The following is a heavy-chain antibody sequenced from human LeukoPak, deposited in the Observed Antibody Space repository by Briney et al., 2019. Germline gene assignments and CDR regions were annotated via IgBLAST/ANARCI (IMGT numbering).Heavy chain of an antibody. V-gene: IGHV3-33*03. CDR2: LWYDGSNK. D-gene: IGHD4-17*01. Sequence: PGGSLRLSCAASGFSFSSYGMHWVRQAPGKGLEGVAALWYDGSNKYYADSVKGRFTISRDNSKNTMYLQMNSLRAEDTAVYYCARGGAYGEVDFYFDYWGQGTLVTVSS. J-gene: IGHJ4*02. CDR1: GFSFSSYG. CDR3: ARGGAYGEVDFYFDY.